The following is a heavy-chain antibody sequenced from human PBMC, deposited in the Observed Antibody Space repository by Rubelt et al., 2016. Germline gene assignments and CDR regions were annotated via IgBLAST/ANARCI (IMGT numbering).Heavy chain of an antibody. V-gene: IGHV4-34*01. Sequence: QVQLQESGPGLVKPSETLSLTCTVSGGSISGYYWSWIRQPPGKGLEWIGEINHSGSTNYNPSLKSRVTISVETSKNQFSLKLSSVTAADTAVYYCARGNSYGYTLRYFQHWGQGTLVTVSS. D-gene: IGHD5-18*01. CDR1: GGSISGYY. J-gene: IGHJ1*01. CDR2: INHSGST. CDR3: ARGNSYGYTLRYFQH.